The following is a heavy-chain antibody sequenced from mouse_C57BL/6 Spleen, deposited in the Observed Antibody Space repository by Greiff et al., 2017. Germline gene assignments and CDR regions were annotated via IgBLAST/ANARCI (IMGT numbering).Heavy chain of an antibody. CDR3: ARDHYYGSSYDWFAY. J-gene: IGHJ3*01. CDR1: GFTFSSYA. D-gene: IGHD1-1*01. CDR2: ISDGGSYT. Sequence: EVKLVESGGGLVKPGGSLKLSCAASGFTFSSYAMSWVRQTPEKRLEWVATISDGGSYTYYPDNVKGRFTISRDNAKNNLYLQMSQLKSEDTAMYYCARDHYYGSSYDWFAYWGQGTLVTVSA. V-gene: IGHV5-4*01.